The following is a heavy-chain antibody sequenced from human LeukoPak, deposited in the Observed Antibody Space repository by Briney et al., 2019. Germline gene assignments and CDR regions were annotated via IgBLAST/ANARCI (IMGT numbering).Heavy chain of an antibody. V-gene: IGHV3-23*01. CDR2: ISGSGGST. J-gene: IGHJ3*02. Sequence: PGGSLGLSCAASGFTFSSYAMNWVRQAPGKGLEWVSAISGSGGSTYYADSVKGRFTISRDNSKNTLYLQMNSLRAEDTAVYYCAKALSISGAFDIWGQGTMVTVSS. D-gene: IGHD1-20*01. CDR3: AKALSISGAFDI. CDR1: GFTFSSYA.